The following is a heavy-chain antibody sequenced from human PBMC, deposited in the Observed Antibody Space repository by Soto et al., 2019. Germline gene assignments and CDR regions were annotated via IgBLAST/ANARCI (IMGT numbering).Heavy chain of an antibody. Sequence: SETLCVTCTVAGGSIIGYYWSWIRQPPGKGLEWIGYIYYSGSTNYNPSLKSRVTISVDTSKNQFSLKLSSVTAADTAVYYCARDRLWFGELSSGYGMDVWGQGTTVTVSS. CDR1: GGSIIGYY. V-gene: IGHV4-59*01. J-gene: IGHJ6*02. D-gene: IGHD3-10*01. CDR3: ARDRLWFGELSSGYGMDV. CDR2: IYYSGST.